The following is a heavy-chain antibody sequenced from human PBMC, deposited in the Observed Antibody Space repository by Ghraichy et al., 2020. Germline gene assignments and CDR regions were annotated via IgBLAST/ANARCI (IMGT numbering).Heavy chain of an antibody. CDR2: LGADGRTT. V-gene: IGHV3-23*01. Sequence: GGSLRLSCAVSEFTFDGYPMTWVRQAPGKGLEWVSTLGADGRTTFYADSVKGRFTISRDKSKRTLFLQMNSLRAEDTALYYCAKEGGRLGEGAFDVWGQGEMVTVSS. CDR1: EFTFDGYP. D-gene: IGHD3-10*01. CDR3: AKEGGRLGEGAFDV. J-gene: IGHJ3*01.